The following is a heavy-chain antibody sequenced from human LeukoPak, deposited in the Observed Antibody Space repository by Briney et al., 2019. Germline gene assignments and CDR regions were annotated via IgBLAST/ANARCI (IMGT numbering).Heavy chain of an antibody. CDR2: IHPNGRT. V-gene: IGHV4-4*09. CDR3: TIRAPTSYGHYLVS. J-gene: IGHJ4*02. D-gene: IGHD3-10*01. CDR1: GDSISSYY. Sequence: PSETLSLTCTVYGDSISSYYWGSIRQTPGKGLERHGYIHPNGRTNSSPSPKTPVPMSVDSSKNQLSLMLSSVTAADTAVYYCTIRAPTSYGHYLVSWGQGTLVTVSS.